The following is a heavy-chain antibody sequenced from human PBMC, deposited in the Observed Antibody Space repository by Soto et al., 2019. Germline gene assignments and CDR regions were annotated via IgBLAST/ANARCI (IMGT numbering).Heavy chain of an antibody. CDR1: GFTFSSYG. J-gene: IGHJ4*02. Sequence: PGGSPRLSCAASGFTFSSYGMHWVRQAPGKGLEWVAVIWYDGSNKYYADSVKGRFTISRDNSKNTLYLQMNSLRAEDTAVYYCARDALEKPRGNIAVAGTFDYWGQGTLVTASS. D-gene: IGHD6-19*01. V-gene: IGHV3-33*01. CDR2: IWYDGSNK. CDR3: ARDALEKPRGNIAVAGTFDY.